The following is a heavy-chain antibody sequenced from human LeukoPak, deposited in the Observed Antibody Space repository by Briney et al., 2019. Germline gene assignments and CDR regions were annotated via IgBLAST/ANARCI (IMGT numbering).Heavy chain of an antibody. CDR2: IYNSAST. V-gene: IGHV4-38-2*01. CDR1: GYSITNGDY. CDR3: ARNSTSGFFDY. D-gene: IGHD2/OR15-2a*01. J-gene: IGHJ4*02. Sequence: SETLSLTCVVSGYSITNGDYWGWIRQSPGKGLEWIGSIYNSASTHYNPSLKSRVTILVDTSRNEFSLKMTSVTAADTAMYYCARNSTSGFFDYWGQGTLATVSS.